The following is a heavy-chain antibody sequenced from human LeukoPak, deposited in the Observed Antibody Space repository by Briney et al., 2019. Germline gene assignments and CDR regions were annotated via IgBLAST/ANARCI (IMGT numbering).Heavy chain of an antibody. CDR1: GGTFSSYA. CDR3: ASLFITGTSFDP. CDR2: IIPIFGTA. D-gene: IGHD1-7*01. Sequence: ASVKASCKASGGTFSSYAISWVRQASGQGLEWMGGIIPIFGTANYAQKFQGRVTITADESTSTAYMELSSLRSEDTAVYYCASLFITGTSFDPWGQGTLVTVSS. V-gene: IGHV1-69*13. J-gene: IGHJ5*02.